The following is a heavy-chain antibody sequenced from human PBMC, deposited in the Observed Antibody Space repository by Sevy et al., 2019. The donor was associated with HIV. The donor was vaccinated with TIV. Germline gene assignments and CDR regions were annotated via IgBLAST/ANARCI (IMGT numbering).Heavy chain of an antibody. CDR1: GFTFSTSW. V-gene: IGHV3-7*01. D-gene: IGHD3-16*01. J-gene: IGHJ4*02. CDR2: TKQDGSDS. CDR3: TGGRDPTSSLYDY. Sequence: GGSLRISCAASGFTFSTSWMAWVRQAPGKGLDWVASTKQDGSDSQYAASLRGRFSISRDNAKNSVYLEMDSLRAEDTGIYYCTGGRDPTSSLYDYWGQGTLVTVSS.